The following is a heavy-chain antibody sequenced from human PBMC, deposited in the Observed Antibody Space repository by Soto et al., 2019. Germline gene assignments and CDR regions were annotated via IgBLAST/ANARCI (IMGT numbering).Heavy chain of an antibody. V-gene: IGHV3-33*01. J-gene: IGHJ6*02. CDR3: GRVDRYYGMDV. CDR2: IWYDGRSK. Sequence: QVLLVESGGGVVQPGRSLRLSCAASGFTFSNYGLHWVRQAPGKGLEWVADIWYDGRSKNYVDSVKGRFTISRDNSKNTLYLEMNSLRAEGSAVYYSGRVDRYYGMDVWGQGNTVTVSS. CDR1: GFTFSNYG.